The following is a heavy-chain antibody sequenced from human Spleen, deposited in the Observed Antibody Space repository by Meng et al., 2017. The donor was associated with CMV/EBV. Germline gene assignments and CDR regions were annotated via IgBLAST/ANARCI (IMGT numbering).Heavy chain of an antibody. CDR2: INHSGST. V-gene: IGHV4-34*01. D-gene: IGHD2-2*01. CDR1: GGSFSGYY. CDR3: ASLPAAISKGDYYYYYGMDV. Sequence: SETLSLTCAVYGGSFSGYYWSWIRQPPGKGLEWIGEINHSGSTNYNPSLKSRVTISVDTSKNQFSLKLSSVTAADTAVYYCASLPAAISKGDYYYYYGMDVWGQGTTVTV. J-gene: IGHJ6*02.